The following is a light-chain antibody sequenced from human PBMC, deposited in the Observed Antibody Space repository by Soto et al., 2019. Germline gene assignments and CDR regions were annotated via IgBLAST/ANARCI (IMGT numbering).Light chain of an antibody. CDR2: EVS. V-gene: IGLV2-14*03. CDR3: TSFAPGRIYV. CDR1: SSDIGAYDL. Sequence: QPVLTQPASVSLSPGHSIPISCSGTSSDIGAYDLVPWYQQHPGRAPKLIIYEVSHRFSGLSYRFSGSKSGNTASLTISGLQAEDEGDYYCTSFAPGRIYVFGSGTKVTVL. J-gene: IGLJ1*01.